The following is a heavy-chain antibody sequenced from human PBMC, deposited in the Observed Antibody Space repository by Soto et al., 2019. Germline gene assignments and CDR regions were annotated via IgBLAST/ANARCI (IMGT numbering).Heavy chain of an antibody. J-gene: IGHJ4*02. D-gene: IGHD6-19*01. Sequence: QVQLVQSGAEVKKPGASVKVSCTASGYTFSSYAMHWVRQAPGQRLEWMGWINAGNGNTKYSQKFQGRVTITRDTSASTAYMELSSLRSEDTAVYYCARDGAVAGDSNFDYWGQGTLVTVSS. CDR3: ARDGAVAGDSNFDY. CDR1: GYTFSSYA. V-gene: IGHV1-3*01. CDR2: INAGNGNT.